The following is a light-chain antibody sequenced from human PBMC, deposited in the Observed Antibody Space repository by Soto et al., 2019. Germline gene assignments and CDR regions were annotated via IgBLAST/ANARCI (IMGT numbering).Light chain of an antibody. Sequence: DIVMTQSPDSLAASLGERATINCKSSQSVLYSSNNRNFLAWYQQKPGLPPKLLIYWASTRESGVPDRFSGSGSGTDFTLTISSLQAEDVAVYYCQQYYSIPVTFGGGTKVEIK. CDR1: QSVLYSSNNRNF. J-gene: IGKJ4*01. CDR3: QQYYSIPVT. V-gene: IGKV4-1*01. CDR2: WAS.